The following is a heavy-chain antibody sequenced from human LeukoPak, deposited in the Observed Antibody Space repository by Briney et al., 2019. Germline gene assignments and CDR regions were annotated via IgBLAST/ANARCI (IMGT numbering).Heavy chain of an antibody. CDR3: ARDLILSGWQPFDS. V-gene: IGHV3-30*03. J-gene: IGHJ4*02. CDR2: ISQDGNNK. D-gene: IGHD6-19*01. Sequence: GGSLRLSCGASGITLSTYGIHWVRQAPGKGLEWVAAISQDGNNKYYSDSVKGRFTVSRDNSENTLYLQTDSLRTEDTAIFYCARDLILSGWQPFDSWGQGTLVTVSS. CDR1: GITLSTYG.